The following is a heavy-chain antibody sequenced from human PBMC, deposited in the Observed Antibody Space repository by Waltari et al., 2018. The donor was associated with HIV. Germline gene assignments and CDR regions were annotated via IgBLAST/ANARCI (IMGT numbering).Heavy chain of an antibody. CDR3: ARFFLGRPELDFDY. Sequence: EVQLVQSGGGLVQPGGSLTVACAASGFSFNTYWMSWIRQAPGKGFEWGANIKGVGSGKYEVDSVEGRFTISRDNAENSVYLQMNSLGAEDTAVYYCARFFLGRPELDFDYWGQGTLVTVSS. V-gene: IGHV3-7*01. J-gene: IGHJ4*02. D-gene: IGHD1-7*01. CDR1: GFSFNTYW. CDR2: IKGVGSGK.